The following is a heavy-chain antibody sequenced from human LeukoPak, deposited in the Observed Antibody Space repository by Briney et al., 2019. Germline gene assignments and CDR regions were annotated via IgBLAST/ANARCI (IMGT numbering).Heavy chain of an antibody. CDR3: AKDVSIVVVPAAIDAFDL. D-gene: IGHD2-2*01. V-gene: IGHV3-23*01. CDR2: ISHSGGIT. J-gene: IGHJ3*01. CDR1: GFTFSSYA. Sequence: PGGSLRLSCAASGFTFSSYAMSWVRQAPGKGLEWFSAISHSGGITYYAESVKGRFTLYRDNSQNTLYLQMNSLRAEDTAVYYCAKDVSIVVVPAAIDAFDLWGQGTMVTVPS.